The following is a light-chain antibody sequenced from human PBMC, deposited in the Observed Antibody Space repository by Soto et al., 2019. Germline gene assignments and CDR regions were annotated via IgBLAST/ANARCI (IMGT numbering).Light chain of an antibody. J-gene: IGKJ3*01. CDR2: GAS. V-gene: IGKV3-15*01. CDR3: QQYNSWPT. Sequence: EIVMTQSPATLSVSPGETATLSCRASQSVGNTLAWYQKKPGQAPGLLIYGASIRAIGIPARFSGSGSGTEFTLTISSLHSEDFAVYYGQQYNSWPTFGPGTKVDIK. CDR1: QSVGNT.